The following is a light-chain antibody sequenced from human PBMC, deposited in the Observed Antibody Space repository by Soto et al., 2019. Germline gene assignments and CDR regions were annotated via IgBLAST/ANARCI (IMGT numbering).Light chain of an antibody. CDR2: SND. J-gene: IGLJ2*01. V-gene: IGLV1-44*01. CDR1: NSDIGSHS. CDR3: ATWADSLNGVV. Sequence: QSVLTQPPSASGTPGQTITISCSGSNSDIGSHSVDWYQQFPGRTPRLLINSNDQRPSGVPDRFSGSKSGTSATLAISGLXSXXEXXYYXATWADSLNGVVFGGGTKLTVL.